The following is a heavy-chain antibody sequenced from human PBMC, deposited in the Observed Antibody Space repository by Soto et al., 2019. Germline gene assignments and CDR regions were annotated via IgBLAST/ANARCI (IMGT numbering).Heavy chain of an antibody. D-gene: IGHD2-15*01. CDR2: ISGNGLRT. Sequence: GGSLRLSCAASGFTFSAHAMSWVRQAPGKGLECVSDISGNGLRTYYSNSVKGRFTISRDNSKNTLYLQMNNLRADDTAVYYCAKAGYCSGGSCYSQVAGVCFDNWGQGTLVTVSS. V-gene: IGHV3-23*01. J-gene: IGHJ4*02. CDR3: AKAGYCSGGSCYSQVAGVCFDN. CDR1: GFTFSAHA.